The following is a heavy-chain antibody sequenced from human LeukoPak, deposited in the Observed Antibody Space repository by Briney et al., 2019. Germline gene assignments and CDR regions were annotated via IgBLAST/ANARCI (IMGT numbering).Heavy chain of an antibody. CDR3: ARIFLGYSSGWYFDY. Sequence: SETLSLTCTVSGGSISSSSYYWGWTRQPPGKGLEWIGNIYYTGSTYYNPSLKSRVTMSVDTSKNQFSLNLSSVTALDTAVYYCARIFLGYSSGWYFDYWGQGTLVTVSS. D-gene: IGHD6-19*01. V-gene: IGHV4-39*07. CDR1: GGSISSSSYY. CDR2: IYYTGST. J-gene: IGHJ4*02.